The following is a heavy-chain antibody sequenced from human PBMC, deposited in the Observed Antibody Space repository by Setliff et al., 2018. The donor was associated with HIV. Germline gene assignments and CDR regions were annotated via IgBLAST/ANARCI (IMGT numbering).Heavy chain of an antibody. CDR3: AKDHLSGWASDC. CDR1: GFTFSSYG. V-gene: IGHV3-30*18. J-gene: IGHJ4*02. D-gene: IGHD6-19*01. Sequence: LRLSCAASGFTFSSYGMHWVRQAPGKGLEWVAVISYDGSNKYYADSVKGRFTISRDNSKNTLYLQMNSLRVEDTAVYYCAKDHLSGWASDCWGQGTLVT. CDR2: ISYDGSNK.